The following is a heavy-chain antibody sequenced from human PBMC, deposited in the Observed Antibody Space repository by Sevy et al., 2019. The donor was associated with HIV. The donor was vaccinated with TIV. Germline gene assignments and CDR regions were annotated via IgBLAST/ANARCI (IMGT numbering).Heavy chain of an antibody. V-gene: IGHV3-48*03. CDR3: ARVDANYDKGFDP. J-gene: IGHJ5*02. D-gene: IGHD3-22*01. Sequence: GGSLRLSCEASGFTFRSYEMNWVRQAPGKGLEWVSYISSSGGIVYYADSEKGRFTIARDNVKNSQYMQMNSLRAEDTAVYYCARVDANYDKGFDPWGQGTLVTVSS. CDR1: GFTFRSYE. CDR2: ISSSGGIV.